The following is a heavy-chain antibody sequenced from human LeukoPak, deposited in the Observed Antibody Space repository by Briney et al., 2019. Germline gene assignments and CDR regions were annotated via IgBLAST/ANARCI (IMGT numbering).Heavy chain of an antibody. J-gene: IGHJ4*02. CDR3: AKDESSGWPNKFDY. Sequence: GGSLRLSCAASGFTFSRYSMNWVRQAPGKGLEWVSSISSGSSFMYYADSVKGRFTISRDNAKNSLYLQMNSLRAEDTAVYYCAKDESSGWPNKFDYWGQGTLVTVSS. CDR1: GFTFSRYS. CDR2: ISSGSSFM. V-gene: IGHV3-21*04. D-gene: IGHD6-19*01.